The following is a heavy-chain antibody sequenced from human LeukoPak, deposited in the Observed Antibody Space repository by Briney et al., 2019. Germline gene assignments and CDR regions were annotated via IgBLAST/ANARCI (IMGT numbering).Heavy chain of an antibody. Sequence: SETLSLTCTVSGDSISNKYWNWIRQPPGKGLEWIGYIHGSGSTNYNPSLKSRVTISIDTSKNQFSLKMTSVIAADTAIYYCARGTAVLGGYYCGLDVWGQGTTVTVSS. J-gene: IGHJ6*02. CDR1: GDSISNKY. CDR2: IHGSGST. V-gene: IGHV4-59*01. D-gene: IGHD5-18*01. CDR3: ARGTAVLGGYYCGLDV.